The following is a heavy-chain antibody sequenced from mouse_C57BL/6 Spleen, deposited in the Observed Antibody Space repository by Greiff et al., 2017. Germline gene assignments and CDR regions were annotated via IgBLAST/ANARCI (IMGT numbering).Heavy chain of an antibody. J-gene: IGHJ4*01. Sequence: VQLQQSGPGLVKPSQSLSLTCSVTGYSITSGYYWNWIRQFPGNKLEWMGYISYDGSNNYNPSLKNRISITRDTSKNQFFLKLNSVTTEDTATYYCARVGYYAMDYWGQGTSVTVSS. V-gene: IGHV3-6*01. CDR2: ISYDGSN. CDR1: GYSITSGYY. CDR3: ARVGYYAMDY.